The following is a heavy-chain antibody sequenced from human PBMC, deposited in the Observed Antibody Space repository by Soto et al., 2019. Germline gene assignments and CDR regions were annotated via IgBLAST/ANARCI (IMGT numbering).Heavy chain of an antibody. V-gene: IGHV4-34*01. Sequence: SETLSLTCAVYGGSFSGYYWTWIRQPPGKGLEWIGEINDSGGTDYNPSLKSRVTISLDTSKNQLSLNLSSVTAADTAVYYCARGGSIAARQYVYWGQGTLVTVSS. CDR3: ARGGSIAARQYVY. D-gene: IGHD6-6*01. CDR2: INDSGGT. J-gene: IGHJ4*02. CDR1: GGSFSGYY.